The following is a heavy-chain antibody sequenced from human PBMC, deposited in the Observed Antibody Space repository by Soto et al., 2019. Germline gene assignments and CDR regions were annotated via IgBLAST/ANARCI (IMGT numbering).Heavy chain of an antibody. J-gene: IGHJ4*02. D-gene: IGHD1-7*01. Sequence: ASVKVSCKASGYTFTSYGISWVRQAPGQGLEWMGWISAYNGNTNYAQKLQGRVTMTTDTSTSTAYMELRSLRSDDTAVYYCARELELTTIPRYFDYWGQGTLVTVSS. CDR2: ISAYNGNT. V-gene: IGHV1-18*01. CDR1: GYTFTSYG. CDR3: ARELELTTIPRYFDY.